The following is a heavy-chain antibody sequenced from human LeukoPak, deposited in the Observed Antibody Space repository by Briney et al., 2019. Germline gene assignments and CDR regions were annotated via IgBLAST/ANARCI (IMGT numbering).Heavy chain of an antibody. Sequence: GGSLRLSCATSGFNFCRFWMRWVRQAPGKGREGVANINQDGGETDYVGSVKGRFTISTHNPNNSLYLQMNSLRAEDTPVYFCARDGCSRSPCNTLGGFNSWGQGTLVTVSS. V-gene: IGHV3-7*01. CDR2: INQDGGET. CDR3: ARDGCSRSPCNTLGGFNS. CDR1: GFNFCRFW. J-gene: IGHJ4*02. D-gene: IGHD2-15*01.